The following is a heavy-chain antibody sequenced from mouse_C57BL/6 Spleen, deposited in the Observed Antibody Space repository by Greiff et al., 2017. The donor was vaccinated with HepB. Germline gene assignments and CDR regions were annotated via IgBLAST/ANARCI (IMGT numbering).Heavy chain of an antibody. CDR2: INPNNGGT. D-gene: IGHD2-1*01. Sequence: VQLQQSGPELVKPGASVKISCKASGYTFTDYYMNWVKQSHGKSLEWIGDINPNNGGTSYNQKFKGKATLTVDKSSSTAYMELRSLTSEDSAVYYCARAEIYYGNFFAYWGQGTLVTVSA. CDR1: GYTFTDYY. V-gene: IGHV1-26*01. J-gene: IGHJ3*01. CDR3: ARAEIYYGNFFAY.